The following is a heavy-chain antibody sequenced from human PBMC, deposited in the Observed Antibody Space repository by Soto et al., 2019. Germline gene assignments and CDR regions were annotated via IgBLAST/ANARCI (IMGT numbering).Heavy chain of an antibody. CDR3: ARDRSSSGYYLDY. V-gene: IGHV3-30-3*01. Sequence: QVQLVESGGGVVQPGRSLRLSCAASGFTFSSYAMHWVRQAPGKGLEWVAVISYDGSNKYYADSVKGRFTISRDNSKNTLYLQMNSLRGEDTAVYYCARDRSSSGYYLDYWGQGTLVTVSS. CDR1: GFTFSSYA. J-gene: IGHJ4*02. CDR2: ISYDGSNK. D-gene: IGHD3-22*01.